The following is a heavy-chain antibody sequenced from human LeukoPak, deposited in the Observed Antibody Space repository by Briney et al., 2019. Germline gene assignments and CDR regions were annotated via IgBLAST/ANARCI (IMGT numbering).Heavy chain of an antibody. D-gene: IGHD3-22*01. CDR2: ISGSGGSI. J-gene: IGHJ4*02. CDR3: ARDAIRHYDSSGIDY. CDR1: GFTFSSYA. V-gene: IGHV3-23*01. Sequence: GGSLRLSCAASGFTFSSYAMTWVRQTPGKGLEWVSGISGSGGSIYYADSVKGRFTISRDNAKNSLYLQMNSLRAEDTAVYYCARDAIRHYDSSGIDYWGQGTLVTVSS.